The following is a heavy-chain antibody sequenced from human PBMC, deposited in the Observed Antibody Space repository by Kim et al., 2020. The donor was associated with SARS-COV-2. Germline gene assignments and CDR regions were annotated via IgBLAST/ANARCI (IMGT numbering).Heavy chain of an antibody. J-gene: IGHJ3*02. CDR1: GGSISSYY. Sequence: SETLSLTCNVSGGSISSYYWSWIRQPPGKGLEWIGYIYYSGSTNYNPSLKSRVTISVDTSKNQFSLKLSSVTAADTAVYYCARHPPVTIFGVEGDAFDIWGQGNMVTVSS. D-gene: IGHD3-3*01. V-gene: IGHV4-59*08. CDR2: IYYSGST. CDR3: ARHPPVTIFGVEGDAFDI.